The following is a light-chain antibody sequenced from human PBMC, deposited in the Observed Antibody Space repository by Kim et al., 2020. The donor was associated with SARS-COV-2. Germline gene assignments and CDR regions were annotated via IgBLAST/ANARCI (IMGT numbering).Light chain of an antibody. Sequence: EVVLTQSPGTLSLSPGERATLSCRASQTVSNNSLAWYQQRPGQAPRLLIYGASTRATGIPDRFSGSGSGPDFTLTISRLEPEDVAVYYCKHYGSSPPYTFGPGTKLEI. V-gene: IGKV3-20*01. CDR1: QTVSNNS. J-gene: IGKJ2*01. CDR3: KHYGSSPPYT. CDR2: GAS.